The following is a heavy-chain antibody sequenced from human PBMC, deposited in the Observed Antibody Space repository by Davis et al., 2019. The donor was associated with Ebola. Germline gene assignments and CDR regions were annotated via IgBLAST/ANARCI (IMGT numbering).Heavy chain of an antibody. CDR1: GGSISSYY. D-gene: IGHD1-26*01. CDR3: ARMVWESRRDYYYYYGMDV. J-gene: IGHJ6*02. V-gene: IGHV4-59*01. Sequence: MPSETLSLTCTVSGGSISSYYWSWIRQPPGKGLEWIGYIYYSGSTNYNPSLKSRVTISVDTSKNQFSLKLSSVTAADTAVYYCARMVWESRRDYYYYYGMDVWGQGTTVTVSS. CDR2: IYYSGST.